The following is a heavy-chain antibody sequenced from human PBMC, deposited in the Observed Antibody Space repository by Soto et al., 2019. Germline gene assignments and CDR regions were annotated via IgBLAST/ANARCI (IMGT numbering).Heavy chain of an antibody. V-gene: IGHV3-33*01. D-gene: IGHD1-26*01. Sequence: QVQLVESGGGVVQPGRSLRLSCAASGFTFSSYGMHWVRQAPGKGLEWVAVIWYDGSNKYYADSVKGRFTISRDNSKNTPDLQMDSLRAEDTAVYYCAGGLVGRGPDGFDFWGQGAMVTVSS. CDR3: AGGLVGRGPDGFDF. CDR2: IWYDGSNK. J-gene: IGHJ3*01. CDR1: GFTFSSYG.